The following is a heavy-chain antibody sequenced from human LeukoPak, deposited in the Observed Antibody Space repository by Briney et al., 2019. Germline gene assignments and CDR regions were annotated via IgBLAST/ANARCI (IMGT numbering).Heavy chain of an antibody. Sequence: SETLSLTCTVSGYSISSGYYWGWIRQPPGKGLEWIGYIYYSGSTNYNPSLKSRVTISVDTSKNQFSLKLSSVTAADTAVYYCARVLAGFDYWGQGTLVTVSS. J-gene: IGHJ4*02. CDR3: ARVLAGFDY. V-gene: IGHV4-61*01. CDR1: GYSISSGYY. D-gene: IGHD2-15*01. CDR2: IYYSGST.